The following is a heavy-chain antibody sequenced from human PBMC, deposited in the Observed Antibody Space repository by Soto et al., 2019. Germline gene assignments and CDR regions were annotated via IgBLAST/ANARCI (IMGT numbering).Heavy chain of an antibody. D-gene: IGHD5-18*01. CDR3: AGFFGYRYGRVDP. V-gene: IGHV4-31*03. CDR2: INHSGST. Sequence: SETLSLTCTVSGGSISSGGYYWSWIRQPPGKGLEWIGYINHSGSTYYNPSLKSRATISVDTSKNQFSLKLRSVTAADTAVYYCAGFFGYRYGRVDPWGQGTQVTVSS. CDR1: GGSISSGGYY. J-gene: IGHJ5*02.